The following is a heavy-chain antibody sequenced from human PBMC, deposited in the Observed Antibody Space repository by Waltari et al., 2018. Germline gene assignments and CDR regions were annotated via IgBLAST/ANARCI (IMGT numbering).Heavy chain of an antibody. Sequence: QVQLQESGSGLVKPSETLSLTCTVSGYSISSGYYWGWIRQPPGKGLEWIGSIYHSGSPHYTPALKSRVTISVDTSKNQFPLKLGSVTAADTAVYYCARNGAADYYGSGSYYLLYYYYMDVWGKGTTVTVSS. D-gene: IGHD3-10*01. J-gene: IGHJ6*03. V-gene: IGHV4-38-2*02. CDR1: GYSISSGYY. CDR2: IYHSGSP. CDR3: ARNGAADYYGSGSYYLLYYYYMDV.